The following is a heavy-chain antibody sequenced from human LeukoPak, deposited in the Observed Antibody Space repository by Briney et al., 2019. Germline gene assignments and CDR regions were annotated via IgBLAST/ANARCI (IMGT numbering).Heavy chain of an antibody. V-gene: IGHV3-74*01. J-gene: IGHJ4*02. Sequence: PGGSLRLSCAASGFTFSSYWMHWVRQAPGKGLVWVSRIKSDGSSTSYAESAKGRFTISRDNAKNTLYLQMNSLRAEDTAVYYCARKGMLDYWGQGTLVTVSS. CDR2: IKSDGSST. CDR1: GFTFSSYW. CDR3: ARKGMLDY.